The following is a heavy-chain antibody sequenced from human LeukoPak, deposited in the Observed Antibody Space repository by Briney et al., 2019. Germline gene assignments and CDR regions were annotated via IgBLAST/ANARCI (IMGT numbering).Heavy chain of an antibody. Sequence: ASVTVSYKASGYTFTSYYMHWVRQAPGQGLEWMGIINPSGGSTSYAQKFQGRVTITRDMSTSTVYMELSSLRSEDTAVYYCARGEGVVAATPYSYWGQGTLVTVSS. J-gene: IGHJ4*02. CDR2: INPSGGST. CDR1: GYTFTSYY. V-gene: IGHV1-46*01. CDR3: ARGEGVVAATPYSY. D-gene: IGHD2-15*01.